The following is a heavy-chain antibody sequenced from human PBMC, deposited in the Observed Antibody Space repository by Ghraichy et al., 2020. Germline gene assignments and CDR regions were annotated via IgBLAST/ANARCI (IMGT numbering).Heavy chain of an antibody. J-gene: IGHJ4*02. CDR2: IWYDGSNK. CDR1: GFTFSSYG. V-gene: IGHV3-33*01. CDR3: AREPFSVSSSQGYFDY. D-gene: IGHD3-16*02. Sequence: GGSLRLSCAASGFTFSSYGMHWVRQAPGKGLEWVAVIWYDGSNKYYADSVKGRFTISRDNSKNTLYLQMNSLRAEDTAVYYCAREPFSVSSSQGYFDYWGQGTLVTVAS.